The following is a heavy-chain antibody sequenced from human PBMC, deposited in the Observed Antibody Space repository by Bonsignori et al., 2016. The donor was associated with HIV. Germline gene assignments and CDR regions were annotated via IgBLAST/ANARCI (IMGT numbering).Heavy chain of an antibody. CDR2: CTNKVDGSLA. J-gene: IGHJ4*02. D-gene: IGHD2-8*01. CDR3: ARDPGSWAVEWSKDY. Sequence: GGSLRLSCAASGFTLSDHNMDWVRQAPGRGLEWVGRCTNKVDGSLAQYAASVKGRFTISRDDSSNSLYLQMTSLKTEDTAVYFCARDPGSWAVEWSKDYWGQGAPVTVSS. V-gene: IGHV3-72*01. CDR1: GFTLSDHN.